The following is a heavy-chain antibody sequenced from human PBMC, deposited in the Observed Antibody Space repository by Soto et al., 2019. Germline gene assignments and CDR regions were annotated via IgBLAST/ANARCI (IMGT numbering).Heavy chain of an antibody. J-gene: IGHJ4*02. CDR3: ATDTYCPATCYRGHGN. V-gene: IGHV1-69*13. CDR2: IIPIFGTA. CDR1: GGTFSSYA. D-gene: IGHD2-8*02. Sequence: ASVKVSCKASGGTFSSYAISWVRQAPGQGLEWMGGIIPIFGTANYAQKFQGRVTITADESTSTAYMELNNLRVEDTAIYYCATDTYCPATCYRGHGNWGQGTLVTVSS.